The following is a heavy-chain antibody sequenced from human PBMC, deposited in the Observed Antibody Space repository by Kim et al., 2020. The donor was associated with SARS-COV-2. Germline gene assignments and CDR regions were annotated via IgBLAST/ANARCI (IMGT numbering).Heavy chain of an antibody. Sequence: GGSLRLSCAASGFTFSSYAMSWVRQAPGKGLEWVSAISGSGGSTYYADSVKGRFTISRDNSKNTLYLQMNSLRAEDTAVYYCAKHRYNWNYARYYYGMDVWGQGTTVTVSS. V-gene: IGHV3-23*01. CDR2: ISGSGGST. D-gene: IGHD1-7*01. J-gene: IGHJ6*02. CDR3: AKHRYNWNYARYYYGMDV. CDR1: GFTFSSYA.